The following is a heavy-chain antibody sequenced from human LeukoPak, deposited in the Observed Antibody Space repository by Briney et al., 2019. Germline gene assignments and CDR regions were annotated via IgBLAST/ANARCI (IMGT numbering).Heavy chain of an antibody. D-gene: IGHD2-21*01. CDR1: GCTFNSYA. V-gene: IGHV3-64D*09. Sequence: GGSLRLSCSASGCTFNSYAIYWVGQAPGKGLEYLSAISSDGGTAYYADSVKGRFTISRDNSKNTVYLQMSSLRAEDTAVYYCVNIALAVYWGQGTLVTVSS. CDR3: VNIALAVY. CDR2: ISSDGGTA. J-gene: IGHJ4*02.